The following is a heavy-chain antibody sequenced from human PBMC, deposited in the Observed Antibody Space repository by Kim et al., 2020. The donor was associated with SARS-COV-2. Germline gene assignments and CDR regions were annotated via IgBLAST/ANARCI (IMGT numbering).Heavy chain of an antibody. D-gene: IGHD6-13*01. CDR2: INTNTGNQ. CDR1: GYTFTSYA. V-gene: IGHV7-4-1*02. Sequence: ASVKVSCKASGYTFTSYAMNWVRQAPGQGLEGRGWINTNTGNQTYAQGFTGGFVFSLDTSVSTAYLQISSLKAEDTAVYYWARVRVSAAGTPDLVGPWSDYWGQGTLVTVSS. CDR3: ARVRVSAAGTPDLVGPWSDY. J-gene: IGHJ4*02.